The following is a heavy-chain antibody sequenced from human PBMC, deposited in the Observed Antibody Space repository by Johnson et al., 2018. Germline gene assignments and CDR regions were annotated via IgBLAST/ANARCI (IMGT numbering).Heavy chain of an antibody. CDR2: ISYDGSNK. D-gene: IGHD2-21*02. J-gene: IGHJ1*01. Sequence: VQLVQSGGGVVQPGRSLRLSCAVSGFTFSNYGMHWVRQAPGKGLEWVAVISYDGSNKYYADSVNGRFTMSRDNSKNTLYLQMNSLRVEDTAVYYCASCGGDCYGAEYFRHWGQGTVVTVAS. V-gene: IGHV3-30*03. CDR3: ASCGGDCYGAEYFRH. CDR1: GFTFSNYG.